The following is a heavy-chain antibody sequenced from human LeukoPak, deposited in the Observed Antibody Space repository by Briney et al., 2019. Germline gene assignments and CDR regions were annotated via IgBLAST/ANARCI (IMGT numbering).Heavy chain of an antibody. D-gene: IGHD3-10*01. Sequence: PGRSLRLSCAPSGFTFSNYGFQWVSQAPGKGLEWVAVIWYDGSQKYYADSVKGRFTISRDNSKNTLYLEMNSLTAEDTAVYFCARDRGYFTSGTSYFDYWGQGTLVTVSS. CDR3: ARDRGYFTSGTSYFDY. CDR2: IWYDGSQK. V-gene: IGHV3-33*01. J-gene: IGHJ4*02. CDR1: GFTFSNYG.